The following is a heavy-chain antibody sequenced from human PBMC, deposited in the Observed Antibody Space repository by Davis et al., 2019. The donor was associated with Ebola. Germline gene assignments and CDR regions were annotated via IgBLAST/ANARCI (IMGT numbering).Heavy chain of an antibody. D-gene: IGHD2-8*01. CDR2: IRSKANSYAT. V-gene: IGHV3-73*01. CDR3: TSANGGIADY. J-gene: IGHJ4*02. Sequence: GGSLRLSGAPSGFTFSGSSRPWVRRAPAKGLEWVGCIRSKANSYATSYAASVKCRFTISRDDSKNTSYLQMNSLETEDTDVYYCTSANGGIADYWGQGTLVTVSS. CDR1: GFTFSGSS.